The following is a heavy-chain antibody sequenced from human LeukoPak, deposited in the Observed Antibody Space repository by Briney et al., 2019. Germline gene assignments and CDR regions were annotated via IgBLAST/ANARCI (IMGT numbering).Heavy chain of an antibody. V-gene: IGHV1-69*13. J-gene: IGHJ4*02. D-gene: IGHD3-22*01. CDR1: GGTFSSYA. Sequence: ASVKVSCKASGGTFSSYAISWVRQAPGQGLEWMGGIIPIFGTANYAQKFQGRVTITADESTSTAYMELSSLRSEDTAVYYCARDRGNYYDSSGYGIGYWGQGTLVTVSS. CDR2: IIPIFGTA. CDR3: ARDRGNYYDSSGYGIGY.